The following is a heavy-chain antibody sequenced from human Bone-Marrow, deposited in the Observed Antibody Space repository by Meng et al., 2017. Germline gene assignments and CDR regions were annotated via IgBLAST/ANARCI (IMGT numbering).Heavy chain of an antibody. D-gene: IGHD6-13*01. CDR3: ARGLRIAGSNWYDP. V-gene: IGHV4-34*01. J-gene: IGHJ5*02. Sequence: GSLRLSCAVYGGSFSGYYWSWIRQPPGKGLEWIGEINHSGSTNYNPSLKSRVTISVDTSKNQFSLKLSSATAADTAVYYCARGLRIAGSNWYDPWGQATLVTVSS. CDR1: GGSFSGYY. CDR2: INHSGST.